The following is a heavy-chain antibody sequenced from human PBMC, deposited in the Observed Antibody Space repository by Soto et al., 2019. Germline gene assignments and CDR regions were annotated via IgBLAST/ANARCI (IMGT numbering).Heavy chain of an antibody. D-gene: IGHD2-21*02. J-gene: IGHJ6*02. CDR3: GRVCGADCDNGMAG. CDR1: GGSISSGGYY. Sequence: QVQLQESGPGLAKPSQTLSLTCTVSGGSISSGGYYWSWIRRHPGKGLEWIGYIYYSGSTSYNPSLKGRVTISVATSKTRFSLKLSSVTAAATAVYCCGRVCGADCDNGMAGWGQGTTVTVSS. V-gene: IGHV4-31*03. CDR2: IYYSGST.